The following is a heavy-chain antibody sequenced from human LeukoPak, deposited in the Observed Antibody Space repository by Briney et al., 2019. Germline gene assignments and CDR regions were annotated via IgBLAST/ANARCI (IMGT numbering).Heavy chain of an antibody. CDR1: GYSISSGYY. Sequence: SETLSLTCTVSGYSISSGYYWGWIRQPPGKGLEWIGYIYYSGSTNYNPSLKSRVTISVDTSKNQFSLKLSPVTAADTAVYYCAGNYYDSSGYYQFDYWGQGTLVTVSS. D-gene: IGHD3-22*01. CDR2: IYYSGST. V-gene: IGHV4-38-2*02. CDR3: AGNYYDSSGYYQFDY. J-gene: IGHJ4*02.